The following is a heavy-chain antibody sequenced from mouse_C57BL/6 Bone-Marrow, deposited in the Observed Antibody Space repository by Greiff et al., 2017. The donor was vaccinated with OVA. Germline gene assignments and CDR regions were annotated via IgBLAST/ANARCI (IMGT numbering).Heavy chain of an antibody. CDR2: INSDGGST. D-gene: IGHD2-5*01. CDR3: ARRGDSNYVRWYFDY. CDR1: EYEFPSHD. V-gene: IGHV5-2*01. J-gene: IGHJ2*01. Sequence: EVQGVESGGGLVQPGESLKLSCESNEYEFPSHDMSWVRKTPEKRLELVAAINSDGGSTYYPDTMERRFIISRDNTKKTLYLQMSSLRSEDTALYYCARRGDSNYVRWYFDYWGQGTTLTVSS.